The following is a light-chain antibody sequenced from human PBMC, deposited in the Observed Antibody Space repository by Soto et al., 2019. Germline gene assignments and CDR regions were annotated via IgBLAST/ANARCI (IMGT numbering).Light chain of an antibody. CDR2: AAS. CDR3: QQLNSYPIEYT. J-gene: IGKJ2*01. Sequence: DIQLTQSPSFLSASVGDRVTITCRASQGIGSYLAWYQQKPGKSPKLLIYAASTLQSWVPSRFSGSRSGTEFTLTISSLEPEDFATYYGQQLNSYPIEYTVDPGTKLEI. CDR1: QGIGSY. V-gene: IGKV1-9*01.